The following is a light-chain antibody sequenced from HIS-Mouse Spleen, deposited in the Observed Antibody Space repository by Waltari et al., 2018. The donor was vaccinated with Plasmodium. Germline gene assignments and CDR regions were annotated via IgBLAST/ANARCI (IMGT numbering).Light chain of an antibody. CDR2: EDS. CDR3: YSTDSSGNHRV. V-gene: IGLV3-10*01. CDR1: ALPKNY. Sequence: SYELTQPPSVSVSPRQTARITCSGDALPKNYAYWYQQKAGQAPVLVIYEDSKRPSGIPERFSGSSSGTMATLTISGAQVEDEADYYCYSTDSSGNHRVFGGGTKLTVL. J-gene: IGLJ3*02.